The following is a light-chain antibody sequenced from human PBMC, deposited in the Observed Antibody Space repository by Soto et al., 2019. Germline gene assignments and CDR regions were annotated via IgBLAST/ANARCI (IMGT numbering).Light chain of an antibody. J-gene: IGLJ3*02. CDR2: DVS. V-gene: IGLV2-14*01. CDR1: SSDVGGYNY. Sequence: QSALTQPASVSGSPGQSITISCTGTSSDVGGYNYVSWYQQHPGKAPKLMIYDVSNRPSGVSNRFSGSKSGNTASLTISGLQAEDEAEYYCSSYTSSSPRVFGGGTKVTVL. CDR3: SSYTSSSPRV.